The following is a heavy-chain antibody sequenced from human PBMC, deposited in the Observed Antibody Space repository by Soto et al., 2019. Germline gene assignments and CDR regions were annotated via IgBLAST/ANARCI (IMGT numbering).Heavy chain of an antibody. CDR3: ATDHGARLPLYYYYYGMDV. V-gene: IGHV1-24*01. CDR2: FDPEDGET. J-gene: IGHJ6*02. D-gene: IGHD2-15*01. Sequence: VASVKVSCKVSGYTLTELSMHWVRQAPGKGLEWMGGFDPEDGETIYAQKFQGRVTMTEDTSTDTAYMELSSLRSEDTAVYYCATDHGARLPLYYYYYGMDVWGQGTTVTVSS. CDR1: GYTLTELS.